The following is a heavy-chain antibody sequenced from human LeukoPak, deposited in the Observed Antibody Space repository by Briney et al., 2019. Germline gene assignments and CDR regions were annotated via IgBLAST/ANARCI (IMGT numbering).Heavy chain of an antibody. V-gene: IGHV1-46*01. CDR3: ARSQGGAYSYGTDY. D-gene: IGHD5-18*01. CDR2: INPSGGST. CDR1: GYTFASYY. J-gene: IGHJ4*02. Sequence: ASVKVSCKASGYTFASYYMQWVRQAPGQGLEWMGIINPSGGSTSYAQKFQGRVSMTRDTSTSTVYMELSSLRSEDTAVYYCARSQGGAYSYGTDYWGRGTLVTVSS.